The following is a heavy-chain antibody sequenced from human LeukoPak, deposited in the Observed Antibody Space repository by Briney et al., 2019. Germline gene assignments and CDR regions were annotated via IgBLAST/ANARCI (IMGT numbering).Heavy chain of an antibody. CDR3: ARARCSEGSCRDHGELYYGMDV. J-gene: IGHJ6*04. CDR2: IIPIFGTA. D-gene: IGHD2-15*01. V-gene: IGHV1-69*13. Sequence: ASVKVSCKASGGTFGSYAFSWVRQAPAQGLEWMGGIIPIFGTANYAQKFEGRVTITADESTSTAYMELSSLRSEDTAVYYCARARCSEGSCRDHGELYYGMDVWGKGTTVTVSS. CDR1: GGTFGSYA.